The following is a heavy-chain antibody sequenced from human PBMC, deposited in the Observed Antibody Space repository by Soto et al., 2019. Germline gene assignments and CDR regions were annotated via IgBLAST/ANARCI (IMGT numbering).Heavy chain of an antibody. J-gene: IGHJ5*02. V-gene: IGHV1-2*02. CDR2: INPNSGAT. CDR3: ARGGGTILAPLP. CDR1: GYTFSGYY. D-gene: IGHD3-3*01. Sequence: ASVKVSCKASGYTFSGYYMHWVRQAPGQGLEWMGWINPNSGATKYAQKFQGRVTMTRDTSISTAYMELTLLRSDDTAVYYCARGGGTILAPLPWGQGTLVTVSS.